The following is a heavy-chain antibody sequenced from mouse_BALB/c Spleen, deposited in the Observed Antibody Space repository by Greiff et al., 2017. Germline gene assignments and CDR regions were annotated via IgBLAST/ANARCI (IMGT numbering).Heavy chain of an antibody. J-gene: IGHJ4*01. CDR1: GYSITSDYA. D-gene: IGHD1-1*01. Sequence: EVKLQESGPGLVKPSQSLSLTCTVTGYSITSDYAWNWIRQFPGNKLEWMGYISYSGSTSYNPSLKSRISITRDTSKNQFFLQLNSVTTEDTATYYCARKSSSAMDYWGQGTSVTVSS. CDR2: ISYSGST. CDR3: ARKSSSAMDY. V-gene: IGHV3-2*02.